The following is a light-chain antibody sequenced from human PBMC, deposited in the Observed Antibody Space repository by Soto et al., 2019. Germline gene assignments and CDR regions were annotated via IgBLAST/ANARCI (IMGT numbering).Light chain of an antibody. CDR3: HQYNTFLTWT. CDR1: QSISSW. J-gene: IGKJ1*01. Sequence: DIQMTQSPSTLSASVGDRVTITCRASQSISSWLAWYQQKPGKAPKLLIYDASSLESGVPSRFSGSGSGTEFTLTISNLQPEDSAIYYCHQYNTFLTWTFGQGTRVEIK. CDR2: DAS. V-gene: IGKV1-5*01.